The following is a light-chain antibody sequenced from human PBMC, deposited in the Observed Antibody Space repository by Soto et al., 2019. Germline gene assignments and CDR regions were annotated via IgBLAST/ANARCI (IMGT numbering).Light chain of an antibody. CDR1: SSDVGNYNL. V-gene: IGLV2-23*01. Sequence: QSVLTQPASVSGSPGQSITISCTGTSSDVGNYNLVSWYQQHPGKAPKLIIYEDTKRPSGVSNRFSGSKSGNTASLTISGLQAEDEADYYCCSYADSNTYVFGTGTKVTVL. J-gene: IGLJ1*01. CDR3: CSYADSNTYV. CDR2: EDT.